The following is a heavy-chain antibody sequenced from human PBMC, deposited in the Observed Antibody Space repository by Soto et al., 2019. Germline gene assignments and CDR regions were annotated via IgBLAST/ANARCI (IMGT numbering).Heavy chain of an antibody. CDR3: ARDNVAAAGTWYFDN. CDR1: GFTFSSYA. Sequence: GGSLRLSCAASGFTFSSYAMHWVRQAPGKGLEWVAVISYDGNNKYSADSVKGRFTISRDNSKNTLYLQMIRLRVEDTAVYYCARDNVAAAGTWYFDNWGQGTLVTVSS. CDR2: ISYDGNNK. D-gene: IGHD6-13*01. V-gene: IGHV3-30-3*01. J-gene: IGHJ4*02.